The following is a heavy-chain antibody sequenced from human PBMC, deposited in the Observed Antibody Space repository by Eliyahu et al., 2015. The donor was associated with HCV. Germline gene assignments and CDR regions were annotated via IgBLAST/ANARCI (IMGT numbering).Heavy chain of an antibody. J-gene: IGHJ6*02. D-gene: IGHD2-15*01. CDR1: GFXFSSYA. Sequence: EVQLLESGGGLVQPGGSLRLSCAASGFXFSSYAMSWVRQAPGKGLEWVSAISGSGGSTYYADSVKGRFTISRDNSKNTLYLQMNSLRAEDTAVYYCAKVYSARYYYYGMDVWGQGTTVTVSS. CDR2: ISGSGGST. CDR3: AKVYSARYYYYGMDV. V-gene: IGHV3-23*01.